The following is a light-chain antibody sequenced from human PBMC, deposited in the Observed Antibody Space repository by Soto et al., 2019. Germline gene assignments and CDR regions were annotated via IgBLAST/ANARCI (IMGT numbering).Light chain of an antibody. CDR3: QQYGSFPRT. J-gene: IGKJ1*01. CDR1: QSINNW. Sequence: DIQMTQSPSTLSASVGDRVTITCRASQSINNWLAWYQQKPGKAPKLFIFKASTLESGVPSRFSGSGSATEFTLSISSLQPDDFATYFCQQYGSFPRTFGQGTKVEIK. CDR2: KAS. V-gene: IGKV1-5*03.